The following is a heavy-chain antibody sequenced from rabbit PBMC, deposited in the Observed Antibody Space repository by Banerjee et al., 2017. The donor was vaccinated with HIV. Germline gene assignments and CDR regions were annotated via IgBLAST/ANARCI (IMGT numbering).Heavy chain of an antibody. J-gene: IGHJ4*01. CDR2: MYTATGTT. CDR1: GFSFSSKYV. V-gene: IGHV1S45*01. CDR3: ARWGAGNGYATNAFNL. Sequence: QQRLEESGGDLVKPEGSLTLTCTASGFSFSSKYVMCWVRQAPGKGLEWIGCMYTATGTTWYASWAKGRFTISKTSSSTVTQQMTSLTVADTATYFCARWGAGNGYATNAFNLWGPGTLVTVS. D-gene: IGHD6-1*01.